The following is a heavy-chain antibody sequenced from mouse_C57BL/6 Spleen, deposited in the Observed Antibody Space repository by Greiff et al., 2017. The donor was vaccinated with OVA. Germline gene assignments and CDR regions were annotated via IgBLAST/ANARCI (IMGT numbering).Heavy chain of an antibody. J-gene: IGHJ2*01. D-gene: IGHD1-1*01. V-gene: IGHV1-42*01. CDR3: ARFSTTVVAYYFDY. CDR2: INPSTGGT. CDR1: GYSFTGYY. Sequence: EVKLVESGPELVKPGASVKISCKASGYSFTGYYMNWVKQSPEKSLEWIGEINPSTGGTTYNQKFKAKATLTVDKSSSTAYMQLKSLTSEDSAVYYCARFSTTVVAYYFDYWGQGTTLTVSS.